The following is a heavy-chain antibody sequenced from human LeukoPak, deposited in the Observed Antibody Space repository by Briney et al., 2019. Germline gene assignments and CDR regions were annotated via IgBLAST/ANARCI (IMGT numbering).Heavy chain of an antibody. CDR3: ARSWFGELTFDY. CDR2: ISSSGSTI. J-gene: IGHJ4*02. CDR1: GFTFSSYE. Sequence: GGSLRLSCAASGFTFSSYEMNWVRQAPGKGLEWVSYISSSGSTINYADSVKGRFTISRDNAKNSLYLQMNSLRAEDTAVYYCARSWFGELTFDYWGQGTLVTVFS. D-gene: IGHD3-10*01. V-gene: IGHV3-48*03.